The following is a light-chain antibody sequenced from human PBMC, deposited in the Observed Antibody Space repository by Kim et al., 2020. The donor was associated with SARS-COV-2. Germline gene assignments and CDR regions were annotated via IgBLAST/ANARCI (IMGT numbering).Light chain of an antibody. J-gene: IGKJ4*01. CDR1: QGIGTF. V-gene: IGKV1-9*01. CDR2: GAS. CDR3: QHLNSYSLT. Sequence: GSVGDRVTLSCRASQGIGTFLAWYQQKPGKAPQLLIYGASTLESGVPSRFSGSGSGTDFTLTISSLQSEDFATYYCQHLNSYSLTFGGGTKVDIK.